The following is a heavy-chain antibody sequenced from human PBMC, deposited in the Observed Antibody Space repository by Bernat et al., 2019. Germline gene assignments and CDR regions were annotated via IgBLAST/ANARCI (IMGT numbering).Heavy chain of an antibody. CDR3: TTSNGHLDH. J-gene: IGHJ4*02. Sequence: EVQLVESGGNLLQPGGSLRLSCAASGFNFNIYSMNWVRQAPGKSLEWLAYITGSSNTIHYADSVKGRLTISRDNAKNSLYLQMNSLRVEDTAVYYCTTSNGHLDHWGQGILVTVSS. V-gene: IGHV3-48*01. CDR1: GFNFNIYS. D-gene: IGHD2-8*01. CDR2: ITGSSNTI.